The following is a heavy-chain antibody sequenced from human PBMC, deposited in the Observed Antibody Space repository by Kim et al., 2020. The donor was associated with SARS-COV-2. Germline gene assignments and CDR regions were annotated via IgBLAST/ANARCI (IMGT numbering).Heavy chain of an antibody. V-gene: IGHV4-39*01. Sequence: SETLSLTCSVSGGFISSSPYFWGWIRQSPGRGLEWIASISYTKTTYYNPSLESRVTISVDTSKNQFSLKVFSLTAPDTAVYYCARQPTYGSGRYGLDVWGQGTTVTVSS. J-gene: IGHJ6*02. CDR1: GGFISSSPYF. CDR3: ARQPTYGSGRYGLDV. CDR2: ISYTKTT. D-gene: IGHD3-10*01.